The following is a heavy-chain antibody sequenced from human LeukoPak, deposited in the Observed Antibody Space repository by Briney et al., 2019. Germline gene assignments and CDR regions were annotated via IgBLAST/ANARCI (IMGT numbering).Heavy chain of an antibody. V-gene: IGHV3-7*01. CDR3: ARQYSGSFLFFDF. CDR1: GFSFSSHW. D-gene: IGHD1-26*01. Sequence: GGSLRLSCAASGFSFSSHWMSWVRQTPGEGLEWVANIKEDGSEKKYADSLKGRFTISRDNAKNSLYLQMNGLRAEDTGVYFCARQYSGSFLFFDFWGQGTLVTVSS. CDR2: IKEDGSEK. J-gene: IGHJ4*02.